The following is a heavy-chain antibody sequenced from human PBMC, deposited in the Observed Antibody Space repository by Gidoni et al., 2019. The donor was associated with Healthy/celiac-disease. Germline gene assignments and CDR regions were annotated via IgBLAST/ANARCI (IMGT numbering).Heavy chain of an antibody. CDR2: ISGSGGST. D-gene: IGHD3-16*02. Sequence: EVQLLESGGGLVQPGGSLRLSCAASGFTFISYAMSWVRQASGKGLEWVAAISGSGGSTYYADSVKGRFTNARDNSKNTQYMKMNSLRAENTAVYYCAKDGGVWGSYRYTFDYWGQGTLVTVSS. CDR3: AKDGGVWGSYRYTFDY. CDR1: GFTFISYA. J-gene: IGHJ4*02. V-gene: IGHV3-23*01.